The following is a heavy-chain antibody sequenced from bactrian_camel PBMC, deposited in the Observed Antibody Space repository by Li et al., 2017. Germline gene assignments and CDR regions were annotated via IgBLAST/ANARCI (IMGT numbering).Heavy chain of an antibody. J-gene: IGHJ6*01. CDR1: GFTISSYA. CDR3: AADRGYGLDCDDASGY. CDR2: ILSVDSST. V-gene: IGHV3S35*01. D-gene: IGHD3*01. Sequence: DVQLVESGGGLVQPGGSLRLSCAASGFTISSYAMSWVRQAPGTGLEWISRILSVDSSTSYADSLKGRFTISRDNAKNTVYLEMNSLKPEDTGVYYCAADRGYGLDCDDASGYWGQGTQVTVS.